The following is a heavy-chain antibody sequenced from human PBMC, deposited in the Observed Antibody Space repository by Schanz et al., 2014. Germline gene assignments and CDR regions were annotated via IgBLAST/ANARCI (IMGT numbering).Heavy chain of an antibody. CDR2: IIPILGIA. CDR3: ARDRLECGAECYSVEVFEI. D-gene: IGHD2-21*01. Sequence: QVQLVHSGAEMKKPGASMKVSCKASGGTFNSYTINWVRQAPGQGLEWMGRIIPILGIANYAQKFQGRVTITADTSTTTAYMELSGLRSEDTAVYYCARDRLECGAECYSVEVFEIWGQGTLVIVSS. J-gene: IGHJ4*02. V-gene: IGHV1-69*04. CDR1: GGTFNSYT.